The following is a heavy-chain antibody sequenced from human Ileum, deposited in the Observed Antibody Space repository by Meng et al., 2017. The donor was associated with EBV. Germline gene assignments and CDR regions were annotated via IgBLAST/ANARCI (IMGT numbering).Heavy chain of an antibody. CDR3: ATRVAAVKYYFDY. J-gene: IGHJ4*02. CDR2: MYYSGST. D-gene: IGHD6-19*01. Sequence: LRLMESGLERVPPSAPRSPPCTVSGGSIINGNDCWGWIAQPPRKGLEWIGSMYYSGSTYYNPSLKSRVTMSLDTSKNQFSLQLTSVTAADTALYYCATRVAAVKYYFDYWGQGTLVTVSS. CDR1: GGSIINGNDC. V-gene: IGHV4-39*07.